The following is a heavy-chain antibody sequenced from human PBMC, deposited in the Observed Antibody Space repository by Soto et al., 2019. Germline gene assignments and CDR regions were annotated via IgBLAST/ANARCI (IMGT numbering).Heavy chain of an antibody. D-gene: IGHD3-22*01. CDR1: GLTFSSYW. CDR2: IKQDGSQK. V-gene: IGHV3-7*01. CDR3: ASAYHYDSSGYSPGGY. Sequence: GGSLRLSCAASGLTFSSYWMSWVRQAPGKGLEWVANIKQDGSQKYYVDSVKGRFTISRDNAKNSLYLQMNSLRVEDTAVYYCASAYHYDSSGYSPGGYWGQGTLVTVSS. J-gene: IGHJ4*02.